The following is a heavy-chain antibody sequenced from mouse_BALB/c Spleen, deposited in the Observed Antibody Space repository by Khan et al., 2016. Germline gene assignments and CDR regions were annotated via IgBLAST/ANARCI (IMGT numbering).Heavy chain of an antibody. D-gene: IGHD1-1*01. CDR1: GYTFTNYG. V-gene: IGHV9-3-1*01. Sequence: QIQLVQSGPELKKPGETVRISCKASGYTFTNYGMNWVKQAPGKGLKWMGWINTYTGEPTYADDFKGRFAFSLETSASTAYLQINNLTNEDTATYFCARPNYGSSRGFAYWGQGLWSLSLQ. CDR2: INTYTGEP. CDR3: ARPNYGSSRGFAY. J-gene: IGHJ3*01.